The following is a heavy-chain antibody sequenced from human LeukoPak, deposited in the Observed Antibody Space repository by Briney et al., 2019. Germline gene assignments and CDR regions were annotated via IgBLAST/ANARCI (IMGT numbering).Heavy chain of an antibody. D-gene: IGHD3-9*01. Sequence: PGGSLRLSCAASGFTFNTYWMSWVRQPPGKGLEWVANIKQDGSEKYYVDSVKGRFTISRDNAKNSLYLQMSSLRAEDTAVYYCARDGAPYYDIMTELIGMDVWGQGTMLTVS. V-gene: IGHV3-7*01. CDR3: ARDGAPYYDIMTELIGMDV. J-gene: IGHJ6*02. CDR2: IKQDGSEK. CDR1: GFTFNTYW.